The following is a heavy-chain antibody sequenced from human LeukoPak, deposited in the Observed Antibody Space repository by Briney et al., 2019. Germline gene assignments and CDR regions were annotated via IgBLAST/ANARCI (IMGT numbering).Heavy chain of an antibody. D-gene: IGHD3-10*01. CDR1: GGSINAFY. CDR2: IHPSGST. CDR3: AREAVHYGSGSLDY. V-gene: IGHV4-4*07. J-gene: IGHJ4*02. Sequence: PSETLSLTCSVSGGSINAFYWSWIRQPAGKGLEWIGRIHPSGSTNYSPSLKSRVTMLLDPSKNQFSLSLISVTAADTAVYYCAREAVHYGSGSLDYWGQGTLVTVSS.